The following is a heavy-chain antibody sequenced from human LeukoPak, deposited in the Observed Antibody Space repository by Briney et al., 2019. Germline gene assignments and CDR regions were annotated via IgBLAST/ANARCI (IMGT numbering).Heavy chain of an antibody. CDR2: IGGSGDFT. V-gene: IGHV3-23*01. CDR1: GFTFDSCA. CDR3: AKAPPPPVNRVRGVIITDPYYYYYGLDV. Sequence: PGGSLRLSCAASGFTFDSCAMSWVRQTPGKGLEWVSVIGGSGDFTYYADSVKGRFTISRDNSKNTLYLQMNSLRAEDTALYYCAKAPPPPVNRVRGVIITDPYYYYYGLDVWGQGTTVTVSS. J-gene: IGHJ6*02. D-gene: IGHD3-10*01.